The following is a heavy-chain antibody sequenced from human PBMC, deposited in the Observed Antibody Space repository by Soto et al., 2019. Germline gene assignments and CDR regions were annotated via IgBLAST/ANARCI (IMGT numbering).Heavy chain of an antibody. CDR3: AKVGHRAAHYYYYYAMDV. Sequence: PVGSLRLSCAVSGLTFISYAMSCVRQAPGKGLEWVSAISGSGGSTYYADSVKGRFTISRDNSKNTLYLQMNSLRAEDTAVYYCAKVGHRAAHYYYYYAMDVWGQGTTVTVS. D-gene: IGHD6-6*01. CDR1: GLTFISYA. V-gene: IGHV3-23*01. CDR2: ISGSGGST. J-gene: IGHJ6*02.